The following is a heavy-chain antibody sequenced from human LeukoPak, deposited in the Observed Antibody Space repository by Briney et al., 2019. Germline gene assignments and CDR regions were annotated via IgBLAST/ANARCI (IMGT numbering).Heavy chain of an antibody. J-gene: IGHJ4*02. CDR1: GFTLSTYS. CDR2: IGSSSSSI. D-gene: IGHD1-26*01. V-gene: IGHV3-48*02. Sequence: GGSLRLSCAASGFTLSTYSMNWVRQAPGKGLEWLSYIGSSSSSIYYADSVKGRFTISRDNAKISLYLQMNSLRDEDTAIYYCARETGAGGSYYFDSWGQGTLVTVSS. CDR3: ARETGAGGSYYFDS.